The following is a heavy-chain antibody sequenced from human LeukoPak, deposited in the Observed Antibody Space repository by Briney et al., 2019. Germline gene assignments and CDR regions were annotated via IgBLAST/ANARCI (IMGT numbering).Heavy chain of an antibody. D-gene: IGHD2/OR15-2a*01. CDR3: ARDRRSMSAFDI. V-gene: IGHV3-7*03. Sequence: GGSLRLSCAASGFTFSSYWMSWVREAPGKGLEWVANIKQDGSEKYYVDSVKGRFTISRDNAENSLYLQMNSLRAEDTAVYYCARDRRSMSAFDIWGQGTMVTVSS. CDR1: GFTFSSYW. J-gene: IGHJ3*02. CDR2: IKQDGSEK.